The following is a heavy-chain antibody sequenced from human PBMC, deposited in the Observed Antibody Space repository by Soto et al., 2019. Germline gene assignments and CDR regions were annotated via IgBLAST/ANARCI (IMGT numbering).Heavy chain of an antibody. D-gene: IGHD6-6*01. CDR1: GGTFSSYA. V-gene: IGHV1-69*01. Sequence: QVQLVQSGAEVKKPGSSVKVSCKASGGTFSSYAISWVRQAPGQGLEWMGGIIPIFGTANYAQKFQGRVTITADESTSTAYMELSSLRSEDRGVYYCARDRRAGYISSSPYFDYWGQGTLVTVSS. J-gene: IGHJ4*02. CDR2: IIPIFGTA. CDR3: ARDRRAGYISSSPYFDY.